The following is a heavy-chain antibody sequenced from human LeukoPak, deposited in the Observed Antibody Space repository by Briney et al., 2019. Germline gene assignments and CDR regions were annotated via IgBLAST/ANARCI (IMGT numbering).Heavy chain of an antibody. CDR1: GFTVSSNY. Sequence: QPGGSLTLSCAASGFTVSSNYMSWVRQAPGKELEWVSVIYSGGSTYYADSVKGRFTISRDNSKDTLYLQMNSLRAEDTAVYYCAKGGLVTALDYWGQGTLVTVSS. V-gene: IGHV3-66*01. J-gene: IGHJ4*02. CDR3: AKGGLVTALDY. CDR2: IYSGGST. D-gene: IGHD2-21*02.